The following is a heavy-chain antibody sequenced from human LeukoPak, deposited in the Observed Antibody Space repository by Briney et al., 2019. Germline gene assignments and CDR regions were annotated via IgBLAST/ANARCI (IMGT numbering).Heavy chain of an antibody. CDR3: ARLFCSSTSCYYYYGMDV. D-gene: IGHD2-2*01. Sequence: ASVKVSCTASGYTFTSYGISWVRQAPGQGLEWMGWISAYNGNTNYAQKLQGRVTMTTDTSTSTAYMELRSLRSDDTAVYYCARLFCSSTSCYYYYGMDVWGQGTTVTVSS. CDR2: ISAYNGNT. V-gene: IGHV1-18*01. CDR1: GYTFTSYG. J-gene: IGHJ6*02.